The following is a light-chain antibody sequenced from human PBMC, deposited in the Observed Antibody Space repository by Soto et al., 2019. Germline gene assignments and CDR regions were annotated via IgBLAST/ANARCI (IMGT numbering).Light chain of an antibody. J-gene: IGKJ1*01. CDR1: QSVSNN. CDR3: QQYNNWWT. CDR2: GAS. V-gene: IGKV3-15*01. Sequence: EIMLTQSPGTLSLPPGERATLSRRASQSVSNNYLAWYQQKPGQAPRLLIYGASTRATGIPARFSGGGSGTEFTLTINSLQSEDFAVYYCQQYNNWWTFGQGSKVDIK.